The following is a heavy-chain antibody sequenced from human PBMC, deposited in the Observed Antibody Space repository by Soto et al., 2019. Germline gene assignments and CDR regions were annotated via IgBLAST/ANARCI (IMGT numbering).Heavy chain of an antibody. D-gene: IGHD6-6*01. CDR1: GFTFSSYA. CDR2: ISGSGGST. Sequence: EVQLLESGGGLVQPGGSLRLSCAASGFTFSSYAMSWVRQAPGKGLEWVSAISGSGGSTYYADSVKGRFTISRDNSKNTPYLQMNSLRAEDTAVYYCAKYSSSSGDYFDYWGQGTLVTVSS. V-gene: IGHV3-23*01. CDR3: AKYSSSSGDYFDY. J-gene: IGHJ4*02.